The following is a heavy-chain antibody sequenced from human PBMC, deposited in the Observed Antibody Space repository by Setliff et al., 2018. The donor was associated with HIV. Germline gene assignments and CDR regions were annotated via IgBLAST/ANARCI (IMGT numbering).Heavy chain of an antibody. V-gene: IGHV4-61*09. Sequence: SETLSLTCTVSGGIISSDSFFWSWIRQPAGRGLEWIGHISATGSTNYNPSLKSRVTMSLDTSKNQFSLNLNSVTAADAAVYFCARAGPVYSGYAPFDYWGQGTLVTVSS. D-gene: IGHD5-12*01. CDR3: ARAGPVYSGYAPFDY. CDR1: GGIISSDSFF. J-gene: IGHJ4*02. CDR2: ISATGST.